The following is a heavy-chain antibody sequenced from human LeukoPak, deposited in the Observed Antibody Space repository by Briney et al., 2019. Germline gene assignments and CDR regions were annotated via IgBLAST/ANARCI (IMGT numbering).Heavy chain of an antibody. J-gene: IGHJ4*02. CDR1: GFTVSSNY. CDR2: IYSGGST. CDR3: ASLRDGPKNNDY. V-gene: IGHV3-66*01. Sequence: GGSLRLSCAASGFTVSSNYMSWVRQAPGKGLEWVSVIYSGGSTYYADSVKGRFTISRDNSKNTLYLQVNSLRAEDTAVYYCASLRDGPKNNDYWGQGTLVTVSS.